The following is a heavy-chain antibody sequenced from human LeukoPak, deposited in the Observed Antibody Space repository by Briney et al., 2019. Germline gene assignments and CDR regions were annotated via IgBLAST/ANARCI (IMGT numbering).Heavy chain of an antibody. CDR3: AKAHYIHFLDY. Sequence: PGGSLRLSCAASGFTFTTYAMSWVRQAPGKGLEWVSAISGSGDSTYYADSVKGRFTISRDNSKNTLYLQVNSLRAEDTAVYYCAKAHYIHFLDYWGQGTLDTVSS. D-gene: IGHD2/OR15-2a*01. CDR2: ISGSGDST. V-gene: IGHV3-23*01. J-gene: IGHJ4*02. CDR1: GFTFTTYA.